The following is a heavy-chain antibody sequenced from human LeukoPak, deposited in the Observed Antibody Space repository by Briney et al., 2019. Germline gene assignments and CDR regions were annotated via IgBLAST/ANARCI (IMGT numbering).Heavy chain of an antibody. CDR1: GGSISSGGYY. V-gene: IGHV4-31*03. D-gene: IGHD3-10*01. J-gene: IGHJ6*02. CDR3: ARSTMVRGENYYYGMDV. Sequence: SQTLSLTCTVSGGSISSGGYYWSWIRQHPGKGLEWIGYIYYSGSTYYNPSLKSRVTISVDTSKNQFSLKLSSVTAADTAVYYCARSTMVRGENYYYGMDVWGQGTTVTVSS. CDR2: IYYSGST.